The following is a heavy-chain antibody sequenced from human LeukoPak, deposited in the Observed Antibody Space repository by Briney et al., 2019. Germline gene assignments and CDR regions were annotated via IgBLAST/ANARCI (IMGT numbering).Heavy chain of an antibody. J-gene: IGHJ3*01. CDR3: ARVDGGFDL. Sequence: PGGSLRLSCAGTGFTFSSYSMNWVRQAPGKGLERVSYISGSSSIIYNADSVKGRFTISRDNAKNSLYLQMNSLRDEDTAVYYCARVDGGFDLWGQGTMVTVSS. V-gene: IGHV3-48*02. CDR1: GFTFSSYS. CDR2: ISGSSSII.